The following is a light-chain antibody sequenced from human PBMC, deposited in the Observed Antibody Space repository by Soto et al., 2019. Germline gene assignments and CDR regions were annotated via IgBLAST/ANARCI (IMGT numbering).Light chain of an antibody. Sequence: DIQMTQSPSTLSGSVGDRVTITCRASQSIITWLAWYQQKPGKAPNLLIYQASRLESGVPSRFSGVGSGTEFTLTISSLQPDDFATYFCQQYNLYPWTFGQGTKVEIK. J-gene: IGKJ1*01. V-gene: IGKV1-5*03. CDR3: QQYNLYPWT. CDR2: QAS. CDR1: QSIITW.